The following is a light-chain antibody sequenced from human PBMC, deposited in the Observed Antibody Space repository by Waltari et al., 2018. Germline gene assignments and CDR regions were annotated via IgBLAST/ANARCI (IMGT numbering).Light chain of an antibody. V-gene: IGLV7-46*01. CDR3: LLSYHDAVI. CDR1: SGPVTSGPF. CDR2: ETL. J-gene: IGLJ2*01. Sequence: QAVVTQEPSLTVSPGGTVTLTCGSSSGPVTSGPFPYWFQQKPGQAPRTLISETLNRLSWTPARFSGSLLGGKAALTLSDAQPDDDADYYCLLSYHDAVIFGGGTKLTVL.